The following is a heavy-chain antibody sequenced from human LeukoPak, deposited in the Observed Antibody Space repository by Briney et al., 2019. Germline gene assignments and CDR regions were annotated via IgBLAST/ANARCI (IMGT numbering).Heavy chain of an antibody. V-gene: IGHV3-7*01. CDR3: ARGGRFYYDSSGYPGDY. CDR2: IKRDGSEK. CDR1: GFTFTDYW. D-gene: IGHD3-22*01. Sequence: GGSLRLSCAASGFTFTDYWMSWVRRAPEKGLEWVANIKRDGSEKYYADSVKGRFTISRDNVKRSLSLQMNSLGAEDTAVYYCARGGRFYYDSSGYPGDYWGQGILVTVSS. J-gene: IGHJ4*02.